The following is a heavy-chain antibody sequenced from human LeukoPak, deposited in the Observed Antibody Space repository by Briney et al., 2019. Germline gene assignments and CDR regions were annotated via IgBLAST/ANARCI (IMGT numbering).Heavy chain of an antibody. CDR1: GYRFTNYY. CDR3: ARVRTSRWLQLTGDLQTKNDAFDI. J-gene: IGHJ3*02. D-gene: IGHD5-24*01. CDR2: INPSAG. Sequence: ASVKVSCKASGYRFTNYYMHWVRQAPGQGLEWMGLINPSAGSAMKFQGRLTMTRDTSTTTVYMELSSLRSEDTAVYYCARVRTSRWLQLTGDLQTKNDAFDIWGQGTMVTVSS. V-gene: IGHV1-46*01.